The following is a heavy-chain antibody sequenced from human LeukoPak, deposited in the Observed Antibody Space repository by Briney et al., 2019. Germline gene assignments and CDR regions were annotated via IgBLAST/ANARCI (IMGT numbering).Heavy chain of an antibody. CDR3: APLGSTVDY. CDR1: GFTFSTYA. V-gene: IGHV3-23*01. Sequence: HPGGSLRLSCAASGFTFSTYAMRGVRQAPGKGLEWVSAISGSGGNTYYADSVKGRFTISRDNSKNTLYLQMNSLRAEDTAVYYCAPLGSTVDYWGQGTLVTVSS. CDR2: ISGSGGNT. J-gene: IGHJ4*02.